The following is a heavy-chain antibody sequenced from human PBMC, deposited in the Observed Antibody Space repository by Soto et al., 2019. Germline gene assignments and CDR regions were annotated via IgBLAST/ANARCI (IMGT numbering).Heavy chain of an antibody. CDR3: ARVTPYCSGGSCYYYYYMDV. V-gene: IGHV4-59*01. D-gene: IGHD2-15*01. CDR2: IYYSGST. Sequence: PSETLSLTCSVSGGSISSYYWSRIRQPPGKGLEWIGYIYYSGSTNYNPSLKSRVTISVDTSKNQFSLKLSSVTAADTAVYYCARVTPYCSGGSCYYYYYMDVWGKGTTVTVSS. CDR1: GGSISSYY. J-gene: IGHJ6*03.